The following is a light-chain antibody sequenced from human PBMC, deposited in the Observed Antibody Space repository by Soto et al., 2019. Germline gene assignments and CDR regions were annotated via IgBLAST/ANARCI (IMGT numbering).Light chain of an antibody. J-gene: IGKJ1*01. CDR2: DAS. CDR1: QSVSSY. Sequence: EIVLTQSPATLSLSPGERATLSCRASQSVSSYLAWYQQKPGQPPRLLIYDASNRATGIPARFSGSGSGTDFTLTISSLEPDDCAVYYCQQRSNWPRTVGQGTKVEI. V-gene: IGKV3-11*01. CDR3: QQRSNWPRT.